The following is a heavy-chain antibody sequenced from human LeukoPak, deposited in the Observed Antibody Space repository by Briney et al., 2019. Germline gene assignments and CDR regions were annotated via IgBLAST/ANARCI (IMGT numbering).Heavy chain of an antibody. CDR2: IYYSGST. CDR3: ARGTPRFYDFWSGYPSWFDP. V-gene: IGHV4-59*01. CDR1: GGSFSGYY. J-gene: IGHJ5*02. Sequence: PSETLSLTCAVYGGSFSGYYWSWIRQPPGKGLEWIGYIYYSGSTNHNPSLKSRVTISVDTSKDQFSLKLSSVTAADTAVYYCARGTPRFYDFWSGYPSWFDPWGQGTLVTVSS. D-gene: IGHD3-3*01.